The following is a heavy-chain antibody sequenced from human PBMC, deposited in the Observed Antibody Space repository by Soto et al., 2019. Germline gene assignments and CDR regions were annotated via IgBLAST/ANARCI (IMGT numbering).Heavy chain of an antibody. J-gene: IGHJ4*02. CDR1: GYTFNNYY. CDR3: VRGSYCGGDCFDY. CDR2: INPSVVIT. Sequence: QVQLVQSGAEVKKPGASVRLSYKTSGYTFNNYYIHWVRQAPGQGLEWMGVINPSVVITRYAQKFQGRVTMTRDTSTSTVYMEVSSLRSEDTAVYYCVRGSYCGGDCFDYWGQGTLVTVSS. D-gene: IGHD2-21*01. V-gene: IGHV1-46*02.